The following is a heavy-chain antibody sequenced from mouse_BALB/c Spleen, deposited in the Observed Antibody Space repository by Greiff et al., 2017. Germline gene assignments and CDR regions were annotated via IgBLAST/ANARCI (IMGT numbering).Heavy chain of an antibody. Sequence: QVQLQQSGAELVRPGSSVKISCKASGYAFSTYWMNWVKQRPGQGLEWIGQIYPGDGDTNYNGKFKGKATLTADKSSSTAYMQLSSLTSEDSAVYFCARGDSYAMDYWGQGTSVTVSS. V-gene: IGHV1-80*01. J-gene: IGHJ4*01. CDR3: ARGDSYAMDY. CDR1: GYAFSTYW. CDR2: IYPGDGDT.